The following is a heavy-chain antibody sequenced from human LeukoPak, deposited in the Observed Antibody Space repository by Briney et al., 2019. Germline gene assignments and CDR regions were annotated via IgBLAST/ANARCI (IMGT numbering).Heavy chain of an antibody. Sequence: ASVPDSCRACASTFLSQFLHWVRQAPGLGLQWMGIINPSGPSTIYAQKLQGRLTMTWDTSTNTVDMELSSLSSEDTAVYYCATELTTGKHFFDYWGQGTLVTVSS. D-gene: IGHD1-1*01. CDR3: ATELTTGKHFFDY. CDR1: ASTFLSQF. CDR2: INPSGPST. J-gene: IGHJ4*02. V-gene: IGHV1-46*04.